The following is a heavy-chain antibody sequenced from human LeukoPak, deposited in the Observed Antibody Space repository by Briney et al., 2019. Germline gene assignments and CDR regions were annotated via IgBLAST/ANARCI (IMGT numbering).Heavy chain of an antibody. CDR3: ARGYNWNYVDY. Sequence: PSQTLSLTCTVSGGSISSGSYYWSWIRQPAGKGLEWIGRIYTSGSTNYNPSLKSRVTISVDTSKNQFSLKLSSVTAADTAVYYCARGYNWNYVDYWGQGTLVTVSS. V-gene: IGHV4-61*02. D-gene: IGHD1-20*01. CDR1: GGSISSGSYY. J-gene: IGHJ4*02. CDR2: IYTSGST.